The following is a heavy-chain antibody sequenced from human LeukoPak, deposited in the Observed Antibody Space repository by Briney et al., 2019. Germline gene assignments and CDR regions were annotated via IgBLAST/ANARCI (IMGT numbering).Heavy chain of an antibody. CDR1: VFTFSSYA. V-gene: IGHV3-23*01. Sequence: PGGSLRLSCAASVFTFSSYAMSWVRQAPGEGLEWVSAISGSGGSTYYADSVKGRFTISRDNSKNTLYLQMNSLGAEDTAVYYCAKDPRWLVAYYFDYWGQGTLVTVYS. CDR2: ISGSGGST. D-gene: IGHD6-19*01. CDR3: AKDPRWLVAYYFDY. J-gene: IGHJ4*02.